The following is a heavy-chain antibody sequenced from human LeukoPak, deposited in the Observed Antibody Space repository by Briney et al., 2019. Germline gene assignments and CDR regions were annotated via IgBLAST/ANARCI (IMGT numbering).Heavy chain of an antibody. V-gene: IGHV4-59*01. CDR1: GDSISSYY. D-gene: IGHD4-17*01. Sequence: SETLSLTCTVSGDSISSYYWSWIRQPPGKGLEWMGYINYSGNTNYNPSLKSRVTISVDTSKNHFSLRLTSVTAADTAVYYCAREGRQDYVYFDCWGQGTLVTVSS. CDR2: INYSGNT. J-gene: IGHJ4*02. CDR3: AREGRQDYVYFDC.